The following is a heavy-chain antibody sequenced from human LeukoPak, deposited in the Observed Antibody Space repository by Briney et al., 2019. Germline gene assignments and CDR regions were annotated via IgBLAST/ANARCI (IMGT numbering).Heavy chain of an antibody. CDR3: AGAVATMFLGY. V-gene: IGHV1-46*01. D-gene: IGHD5-24*01. J-gene: IGHJ4*02. Sequence: ASVKVSCKASGYTFTSLYMHWVRQAPGQGLEWMGIINPSGGTTSHAQEFQGRVTTARDTSTTTVYMELSSLRSEDTAVYYCAGAVATMFLGYWGQGTLVTVSS. CDR2: INPSGGTT. CDR1: GYTFTSLY.